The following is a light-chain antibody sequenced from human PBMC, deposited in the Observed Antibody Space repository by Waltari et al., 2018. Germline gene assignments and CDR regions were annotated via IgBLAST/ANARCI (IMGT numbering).Light chain of an antibody. Sequence: DLQFTQSPSSLSASVGDRFTITCRASQDIANFLNWYQQKPGKAPKLLIFATSNLQAGVPSRFSGSGSGADFTLTISSLQPDDFAFYHCQQNYVTPQSFGQGTKVEV. V-gene: IGKV1-39*01. CDR1: QDIANF. J-gene: IGKJ1*01. CDR2: ATS. CDR3: QQNYVTPQS.